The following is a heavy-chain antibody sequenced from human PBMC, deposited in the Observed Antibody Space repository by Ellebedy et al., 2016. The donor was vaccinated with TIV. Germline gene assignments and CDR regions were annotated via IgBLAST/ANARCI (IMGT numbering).Heavy chain of an antibody. Sequence: PGGSLRLSCAASGLTSSSHAMSWVRQAPGKGLEWVSSITDSGDNTYYADSVKGRLTISRDNSKNTLDLQMNSLRAEDTAVYYCAEDRFCSGGRCYWADYWGQGTLVTVSS. D-gene: IGHD2-15*01. J-gene: IGHJ4*02. CDR1: GLTSSSHA. V-gene: IGHV3-23*01. CDR2: ITDSGDNT. CDR3: AEDRFCSGGRCYWADY.